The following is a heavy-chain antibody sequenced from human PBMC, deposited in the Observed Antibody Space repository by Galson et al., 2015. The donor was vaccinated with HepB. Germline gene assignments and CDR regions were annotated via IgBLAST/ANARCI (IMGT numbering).Heavy chain of an antibody. V-gene: IGHV1-8*01. CDR1: GYTFTSYD. J-gene: IGHJ5*02. Sequence: SVKVSCKASGYTFTSYDINWVRQATGQGLEWMGWMNPNSGNTGYAQKFQGRVTMTRNTSISTAYMELSSLRSEDTAVYYCARGLNWNDDVVGYHPWGQGTLVTVSS. CDR2: MNPNSGNT. CDR3: ARGLNWNDDVVGYHP. D-gene: IGHD1-1*01.